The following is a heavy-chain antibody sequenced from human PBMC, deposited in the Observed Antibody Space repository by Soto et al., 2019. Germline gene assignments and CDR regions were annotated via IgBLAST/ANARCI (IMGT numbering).Heavy chain of an antibody. J-gene: IGHJ6*03. Sequence: SETLSLTCTVSGGSISSYYWSWIRQPPGKGLEWIGYIYYSGSTNYNPSLKSRVTISVDTSKNQFSLKLSSVTAADTAVYYCERRRGKQLRTNYYYYMDVWGKETTVTVSS. V-gene: IGHV4-59*08. D-gene: IGHD6-13*01. CDR3: ERRRGKQLRTNYYYYMDV. CDR1: GGSISSYY. CDR2: IYYSGST.